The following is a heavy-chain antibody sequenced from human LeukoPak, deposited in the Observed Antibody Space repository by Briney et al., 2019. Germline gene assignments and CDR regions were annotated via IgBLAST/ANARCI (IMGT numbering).Heavy chain of an antibody. D-gene: IGHD3-3*02. V-gene: IGHV3-20*04. J-gene: IGHJ4*02. Sequence: GRSLRLSCATAGFTVVDYGLSWVRRAPGKGLEWLCAINYNGAITDYADSVKGRFTISRDNAKNSLYLRMDSLRAEDTALYYCARDRLGPSFSVSHFDLWGQGTLVTVSS. CDR1: GFTVVDYG. CDR3: ARDRLGPSFSVSHFDL. CDR2: INYNGAIT.